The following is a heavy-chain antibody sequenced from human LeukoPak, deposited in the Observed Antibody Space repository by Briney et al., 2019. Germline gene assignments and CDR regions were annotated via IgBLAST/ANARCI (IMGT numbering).Heavy chain of an antibody. V-gene: IGHV1-46*01. CDR1: GYTFTSYY. CDR2: INPSGGRT. Sequence: ASVKVSYEASGYTFTSYYIYWMRQAHGHGLDWMGIINPSGGRTNYAHKFQGRVTMTRDMSTSTVYMELSSLRSEDAAVYYCARGAHVRMYDSNHNCFDPWGQGTLVTVSS. D-gene: IGHD3-22*01. J-gene: IGHJ5*02. CDR3: ARGAHVRMYDSNHNCFDP.